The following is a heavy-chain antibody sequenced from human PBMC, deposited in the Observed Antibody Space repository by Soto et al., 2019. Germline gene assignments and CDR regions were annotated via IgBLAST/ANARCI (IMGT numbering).Heavy chain of an antibody. D-gene: IGHD6-13*01. CDR3: ARYSREAVAGYTLDN. J-gene: IGHJ4*02. CDR2: VYNSGST. CDR1: GGSISSNY. Sequence: ESLSLSGPMSGGSISSNYWTWIRQPAGKGLEWIGYVYNSGSTNYNPSLKSRVTISEDTSKSQFSLKVNSMTAADTAVYYCARYSREAVAGYTLDNWGQGILVTVSS. V-gene: IGHV4-59*01.